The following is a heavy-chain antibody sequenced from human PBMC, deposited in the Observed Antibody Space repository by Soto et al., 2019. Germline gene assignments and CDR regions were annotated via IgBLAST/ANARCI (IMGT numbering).Heavy chain of an antibody. D-gene: IGHD4-4*01. CDR3: ARPLWRDDYNCGYFDL. V-gene: IGHV3-30-3*01. Sequence: QVPLVESGGGVVQPGRSLRLSCAASGFTFSSYAMHWVRQAPGKGLEWVAVISYDGSNKYYADSVKGRFTISRDNSKNTLYLQMNSLRTEDTAVYYCARPLWRDDYNCGYFDLWGRGTLVTVSS. CDR2: ISYDGSNK. CDR1: GFTFSSYA. J-gene: IGHJ2*01.